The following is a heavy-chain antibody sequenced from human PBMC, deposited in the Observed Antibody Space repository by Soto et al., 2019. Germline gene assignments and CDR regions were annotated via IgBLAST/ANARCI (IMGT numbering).Heavy chain of an antibody. CDR3: ARFSPPGYYYMDV. CDR1: GGPISSGGYY. CDR2: IHYSGRT. J-gene: IGHJ6*03. Sequence: QVQLQESGPGLVKPLQTLSLTCTVSGGPISSGGYYWTWVRQPPGKGLEWIGYIHYSGRTFYNPSLESRVIISLDTSENQFSLKLTSVTAADTAVYYCARFSPPGYYYMDVWGKGTSVTVAS. V-gene: IGHV4-31*03.